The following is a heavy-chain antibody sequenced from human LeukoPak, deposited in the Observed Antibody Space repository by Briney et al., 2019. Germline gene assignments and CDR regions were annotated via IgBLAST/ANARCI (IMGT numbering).Heavy chain of an antibody. D-gene: IGHD6-19*01. Sequence: SETLSLTCAVYGGSFSGYYWSWICQPPGKGLEWIGENNHSGSTNYNPSLKSRVTISVDTSKNQFSLKLSSVTAADTAVYYCARGGQWLPRYYFDYWGQGTLVTVSS. J-gene: IGHJ4*02. CDR1: GGSFSGYY. CDR2: NNHSGST. V-gene: IGHV4-34*01. CDR3: ARGGQWLPRYYFDY.